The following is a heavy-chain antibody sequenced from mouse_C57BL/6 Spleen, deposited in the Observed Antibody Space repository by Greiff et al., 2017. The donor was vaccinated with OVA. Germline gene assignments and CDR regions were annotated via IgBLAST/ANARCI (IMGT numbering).Heavy chain of an antibody. CDR1: GYTFTSYW. Sequence: QVQLKQPGAELVKPGASVKLSCKASGYTFTSYWMHWVKQRPGQGLEWIGMIHPNSGSTNYNEKFKSKATLTVDKSSSTAYMQLSSLTSEDSAVYYCASGLGPHFDYWGQGTTLTVSS. CDR3: ASGLGPHFDY. D-gene: IGHD3-1*01. CDR2: IHPNSGST. J-gene: IGHJ2*01. V-gene: IGHV1-64*01.